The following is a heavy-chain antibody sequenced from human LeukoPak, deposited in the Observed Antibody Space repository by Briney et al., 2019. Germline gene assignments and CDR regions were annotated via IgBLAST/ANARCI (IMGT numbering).Heavy chain of an antibody. J-gene: IGHJ4*02. CDR2: INHSGST. V-gene: IGHV4-34*01. D-gene: IGHD2-2*01. CDR3: ARGALRSVVPAAPFDY. CDR1: GGSFSGYY. Sequence: SETLSLTCAVYGGSFSGYYWSWIRQPPGKGLEWIGKINHSGSTNYNPSLKSRVTISVDTSKNQFSLKLSSVTAADTAVYYCARGALRSVVPAAPFDYWGQGTLVTVSS.